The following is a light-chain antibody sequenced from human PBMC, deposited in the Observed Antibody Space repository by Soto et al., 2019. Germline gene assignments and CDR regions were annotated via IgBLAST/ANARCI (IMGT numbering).Light chain of an antibody. CDR2: AAS. Sequence: DIQMTQSPSSLSASVGDRVTITCRAIQGISNYLAWYQQKPGKVPKLLIYAASTSQSGVPSRFSGSGSGIDFTLTISSLQPEAVATYYCQKYNSSPRTFGQGTKVEIK. V-gene: IGKV1-27*01. CDR3: QKYNSSPRT. CDR1: QGISNY. J-gene: IGKJ1*01.